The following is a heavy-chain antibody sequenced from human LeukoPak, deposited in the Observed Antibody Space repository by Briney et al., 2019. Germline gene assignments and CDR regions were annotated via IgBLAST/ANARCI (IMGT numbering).Heavy chain of an antibody. CDR2: ISGSGGHT. D-gene: IGHD5-24*01. Sequence: GGSLRLSCAASGVTFSSHAMSWVRQAPGKGLEWVSLISGSGGHTYYGDSVKGRFTISRDNSTNRLYLQMNSLRPEDTAVYYCAKGGAATMRDGYNYYYYYMEVWGRGTTVTVSS. J-gene: IGHJ6*03. CDR3: AKGGAATMRDGYNYYYYYMEV. V-gene: IGHV3-23*01. CDR1: GVTFSSHA.